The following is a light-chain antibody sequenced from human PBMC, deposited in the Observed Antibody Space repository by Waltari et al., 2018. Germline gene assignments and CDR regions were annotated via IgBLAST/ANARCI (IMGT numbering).Light chain of an antibody. CDR1: QSIGRS. Sequence: EIVLTQSPGTLSLSLGDRVTLSCRASQSIGRSVVWYQQRPGQAPRLLIYDISRRATGIPDRFSGSGYGTDFSLTISRLEPEDFAVYYCQKYERLPATFGQGTTVEIK. J-gene: IGKJ1*01. CDR3: QKYERLPAT. V-gene: IGKV3-20*01. CDR2: DIS.